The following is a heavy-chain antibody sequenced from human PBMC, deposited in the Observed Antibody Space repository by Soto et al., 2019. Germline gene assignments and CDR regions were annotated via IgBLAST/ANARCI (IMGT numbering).Heavy chain of an antibody. CDR2: ISSISSTI. J-gene: IGHJ4*02. D-gene: IGHD6-13*01. V-gene: IGHV3-11*01. Sequence: GGSLRLSCAASGFTFSDYYMTWIRQAPGKGLEWISYISSISSTISYADSVKGRFTISRDNAKNSLYLQMSSLRPEDTAVYYCARAMYSSKVAFDYWGQGTLVTVSS. CDR3: ARAMYSSKVAFDY. CDR1: GFTFSDYY.